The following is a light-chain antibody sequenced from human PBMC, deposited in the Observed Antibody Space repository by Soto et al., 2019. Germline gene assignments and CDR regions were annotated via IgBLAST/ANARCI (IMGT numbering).Light chain of an antibody. V-gene: IGLV2-14*01. CDR1: SSDVGAYNY. CDR2: EVS. Sequence: QSVLTQPASVSGSPGQSITISCTGTSSDVGAYNYVSWYQQHPGKTPRLIIFEVSYRPSGVSDRFSASKSGNTASLTISGLQAEDEADYYCSSHTTTKTWVFGGGTKLTVL. J-gene: IGLJ3*02. CDR3: SSHTTTKTWV.